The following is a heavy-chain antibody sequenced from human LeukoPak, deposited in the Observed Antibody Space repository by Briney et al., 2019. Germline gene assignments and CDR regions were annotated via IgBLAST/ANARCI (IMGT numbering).Heavy chain of an antibody. Sequence: GGSLRLSCTASGFTFGDYAMSWYRQAPGKGLERVGFIRSKAYGGTTEYAASVKGRFTISRDDSKSIAYLQMNSLKTEDTAVYYCTRDQTYGDSFYWYFDLWGRGTLVTVSS. D-gene: IGHD4-17*01. CDR3: TRDQTYGDSFYWYFDL. CDR1: GFTFGDYA. CDR2: IRSKAYGGTT. J-gene: IGHJ2*01. V-gene: IGHV3-49*03.